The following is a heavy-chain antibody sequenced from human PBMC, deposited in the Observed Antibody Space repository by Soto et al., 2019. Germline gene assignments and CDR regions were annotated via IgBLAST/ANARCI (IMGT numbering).Heavy chain of an antibody. V-gene: IGHV1-46*01. CDR3: ARGLTSGDY. CDR2: INPNGGST. CDR1: GYTFTSFY. Sequence: QVQWVQSGAEVKNPGASVKVSCKASGYTFTSFYIHWVRQAPGQGLEWMSIINPNGGSTNYAQNHQGRVTLTRDTSTNTVYTELSSLRSEDTAVYYCARGLTSGDYWGQGTLVTVSS. J-gene: IGHJ4*02.